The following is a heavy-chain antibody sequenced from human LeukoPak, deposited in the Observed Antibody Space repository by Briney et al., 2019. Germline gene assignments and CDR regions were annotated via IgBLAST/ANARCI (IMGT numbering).Heavy chain of an antibody. Sequence: PGGSLRLSCTASGFTFSDFYMSWISQAPGQGLEWVSYIDRSGRTIYYADSVKGRFTISRDNAKNSLSLHMNSLRAEDTAVYFCARWAYYFDYWGQGTLVTVSS. D-gene: IGHD1-26*01. CDR2: IDRSGRTI. V-gene: IGHV3-11*01. CDR3: ARWAYYFDY. J-gene: IGHJ4*02. CDR1: GFTFSDFY.